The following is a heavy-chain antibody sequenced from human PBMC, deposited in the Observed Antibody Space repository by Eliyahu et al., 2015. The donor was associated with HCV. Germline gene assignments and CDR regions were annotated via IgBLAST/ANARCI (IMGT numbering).Heavy chain of an antibody. V-gene: IGHV4-34*01. CDR3: ARGTSGVIIMYYYYAMDV. CDR1: GGSMNGYY. D-gene: IGHD3-3*01. Sequence: QVQLHQWGAGLLKPSETLSLTCAVXGGSMNGYYWTWIHQAPGKGLEWIGNMHAGGNTKYNPSLKSRVTISVDASKNQFSLRLTSVTAADTAVYYCARGTSGVIIMYYYYAMDVWGQGTTVTVSS. J-gene: IGHJ6*02. CDR2: MHAGGNT.